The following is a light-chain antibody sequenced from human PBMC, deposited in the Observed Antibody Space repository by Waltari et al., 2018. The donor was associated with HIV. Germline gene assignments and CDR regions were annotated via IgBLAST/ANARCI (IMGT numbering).Light chain of an antibody. CDR3: GTWDSSLSAVV. Sequence: QSVLTQPPSVSAAPGPKVTISCSGRNSNIGNNYVSWYQQIPGTAPKLLIYDNNKRPSGMPDRFSGSESDTSATLSITGLQTGDEADYRCGTWDSSLSAVVFGGGTKLTVL. CDR2: DNN. CDR1: NSNIGNNY. V-gene: IGLV1-51*01. J-gene: IGLJ3*02.